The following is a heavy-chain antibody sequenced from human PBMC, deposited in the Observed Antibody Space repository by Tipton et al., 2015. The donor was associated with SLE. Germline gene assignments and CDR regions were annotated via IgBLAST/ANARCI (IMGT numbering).Heavy chain of an antibody. CDR3: ARGIAAAGYDAFDI. CDR1: GFTFSSYR. D-gene: IGHD6-13*01. CDR2: IKQDGSEK. Sequence: SLRLSCAASGFTFSSYRMSWVRQAPGKGLEWVANIKQDGSEKYYVDSVKGRFTISRDNAKNSLYLQMNSLRAEDTAVYYCARGIAAAGYDAFDIWGQGTMVTVSS. J-gene: IGHJ3*02. V-gene: IGHV3-7*01.